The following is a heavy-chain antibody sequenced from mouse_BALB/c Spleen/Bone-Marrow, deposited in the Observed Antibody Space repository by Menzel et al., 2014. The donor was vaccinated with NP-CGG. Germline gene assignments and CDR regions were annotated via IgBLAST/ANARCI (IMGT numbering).Heavy chain of an antibody. V-gene: IGHV14-3*02. J-gene: IGHJ2*01. CDR2: VDPANGNT. D-gene: IGHD2-14*01. CDR3: ARYRLGTYFDY. CDR1: GFNIKDTY. Sequence: EVQGVESGAELVKPGASVKLSCTASGFNIKDTYMHWVKQRPEQGLEWIGRVDPANGNTKYDPKFQGKATITADTSSNTAYLQLSCLTSEDTAVYYCARYRLGTYFDYWGQXTTLTXSS.